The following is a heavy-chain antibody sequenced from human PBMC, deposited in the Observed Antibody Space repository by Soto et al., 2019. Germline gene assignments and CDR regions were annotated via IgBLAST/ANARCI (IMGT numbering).Heavy chain of an antibody. CDR3: ARDTVVVPAAIYYYGMDV. Sequence: QVQLVQSGAEVKKPGASVKVSCKASGYTFTSYGISWVRQAPGQGLEWMGWISAYNGNTNYAQKLQGRVTMTTDTSTSTAYMERRSLRSDDTAVYYWARDTVVVPAAIYYYGMDVWGQGTTVTVSS. J-gene: IGHJ6*02. V-gene: IGHV1-18*01. CDR1: GYTFTSYG. D-gene: IGHD2-2*01. CDR2: ISAYNGNT.